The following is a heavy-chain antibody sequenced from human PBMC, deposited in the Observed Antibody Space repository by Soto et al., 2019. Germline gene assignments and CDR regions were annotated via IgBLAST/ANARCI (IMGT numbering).Heavy chain of an antibody. V-gene: IGHV5-51*01. CDR1: GYSFTSYW. D-gene: IGHD2-2*01. CDR3: AIDIAIVVPAAGSDAFDI. CDR2: IYPGDSDT. Sequence: GESLKISCKGSGYSFTSYWIGWVRQMPGKGLEWMGIIYPGDSDTRYSPSFQGQVTISADKSISTAYLQWSSLKASDTAMYYCAIDIAIVVPAAGSDAFDIWGQGTMVTVSS. J-gene: IGHJ3*02.